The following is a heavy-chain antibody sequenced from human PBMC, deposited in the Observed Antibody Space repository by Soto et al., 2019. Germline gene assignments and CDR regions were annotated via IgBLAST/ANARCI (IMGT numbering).Heavy chain of an antibody. CDR3: ARHEGNGNVWPLDY. D-gene: IGHD2-8*01. CDR1: GDSIGTTHSY. J-gene: IGHJ4*02. CDR2: IHYSGST. V-gene: IGHV4-39*01. Sequence: LSLTCTVSGDSIGTTHSYWAWIRQSPGKGLEWIGNIHYSGSTYYMPSLRSRVTLSVDTSKNQFSLRLTSVTAEDTAVYYCARHEGNGNVWPLDYWGQGILVTVS.